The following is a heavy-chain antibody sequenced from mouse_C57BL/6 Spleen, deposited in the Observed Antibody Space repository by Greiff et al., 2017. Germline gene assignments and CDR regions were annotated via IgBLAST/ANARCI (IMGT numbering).Heavy chain of an antibody. CDR3: ARDDGNYGFAY. V-gene: IGHV5-16*01. Sequence: EVKLVESEGGLVQPGSSMKLSCTASGFTFSDYYMAWVRQVPETGLEWVANINYDGSSTYYLDSLKSRFIISRDNAKNILYLQMSSLKSEDTATYYCARDDGNYGFAYWGQGTLVTVSA. D-gene: IGHD2-1*01. J-gene: IGHJ3*01. CDR2: INYDGSST. CDR1: GFTFSDYY.